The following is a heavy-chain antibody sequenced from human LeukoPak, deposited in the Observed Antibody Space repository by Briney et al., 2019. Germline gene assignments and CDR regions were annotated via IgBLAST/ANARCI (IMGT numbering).Heavy chain of an antibody. CDR1: GYTFTSYY. J-gene: IGHJ4*02. CDR3: ARARALYCSSTSCYYAH. D-gene: IGHD2-2*01. Sequence: ASVKVSCKAPGYTFTSYYMHWVRQAPGQGLEWMGIINPSGGSTSYAQKFQGRVTMTRDTSTSTVYMELSSLRSEDTAVYYCARARALYCSSTSCYYAHWGQGTLVTVSS. CDR2: INPSGGST. V-gene: IGHV1-46*01.